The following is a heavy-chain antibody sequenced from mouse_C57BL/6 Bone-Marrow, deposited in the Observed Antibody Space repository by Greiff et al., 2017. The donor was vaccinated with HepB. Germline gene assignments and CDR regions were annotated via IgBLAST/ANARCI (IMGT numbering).Heavy chain of an antibody. D-gene: IGHD1-1*01. CDR3: ARQGVITTFAY. CDR1: GFTFSSYG. J-gene: IGHJ3*01. CDR2: ISSGGSYT. V-gene: IGHV5-6*01. Sequence: EVQRVESGGDLVRPGGSLKLSCAASGFTFSSYGMSWVRQTPDKRLEWVATISSGGSYTYYPDSVKGRFTISRDNAKNTLYLQMSSLKSEDTAMYYCARQGVITTFAYWGQGTLVTVSA.